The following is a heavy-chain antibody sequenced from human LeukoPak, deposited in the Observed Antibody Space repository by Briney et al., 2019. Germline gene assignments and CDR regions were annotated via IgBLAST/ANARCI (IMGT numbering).Heavy chain of an antibody. V-gene: IGHV4-59*01. J-gene: IGHJ4*02. CDR2: IYYSGST. Sequence: SETLSLTCTVSGGSISSYYWSWIRQPPGKGLVWIGYIYYSGSTNYNPFLKSRVTISVDTSKNQFSLKLSSVTAADTAVYYCARSAAHDYFDYWGQGTLVTVSS. CDR3: ARSAAHDYFDY. CDR1: GGSISSYY. D-gene: IGHD6-13*01.